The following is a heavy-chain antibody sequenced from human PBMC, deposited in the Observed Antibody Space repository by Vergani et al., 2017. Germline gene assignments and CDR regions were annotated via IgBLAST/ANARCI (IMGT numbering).Heavy chain of an antibody. V-gene: IGHV3-30-3*01. CDR2: ISYDGSNK. Sequence: QVQLVESGGGVVQPGRSLRLSCAASGFTFSSYAMHRVRQAPGKGLEWVAVISYDGSNKYYADSVKGRFTISRDNSKNTLYLQMNSLRAEDTAVYYCARERGSYLGYFDYWGQGTLVTVSS. CDR3: ARERGSYLGYFDY. CDR1: GFTFSSYA. J-gene: IGHJ4*02. D-gene: IGHD1-26*01.